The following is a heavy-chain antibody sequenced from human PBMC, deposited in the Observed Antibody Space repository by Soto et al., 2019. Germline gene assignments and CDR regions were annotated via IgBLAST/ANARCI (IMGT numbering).Heavy chain of an antibody. J-gene: IGHJ4*02. D-gene: IGHD6-19*01. CDR2: ITSSSRYK. Sequence: EVQLVESGGGLVKPGESLRLSCAASGFTFSSYSMNWVRQAPGKGLEWVSSITSSSRYKYYADSVKGRFTISRDNAKNSLFLQMNSLRAEDTAVYYCASEDIAVAGKGDYWGQGTLVTVSS. CDR3: ASEDIAVAGKGDY. CDR1: GFTFSSYS. V-gene: IGHV3-21*01.